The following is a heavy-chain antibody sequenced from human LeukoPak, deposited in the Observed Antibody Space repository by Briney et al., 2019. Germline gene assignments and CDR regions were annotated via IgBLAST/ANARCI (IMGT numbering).Heavy chain of an antibody. J-gene: IGHJ1*01. CDR3: ARXXXXXXXXXXX. CDR2: ISTSGST. Sequence: PSETLSLTCTVSGDSMGNDNWSWIRQSAGKGLEWIGRISTSGSTDYNPSLRSRVTMSVDTSRNQFSLTLTSMTAADTAVYYCARXXXXXXXXXXXWG. V-gene: IGHV4-4*07. CDR1: GDSMGNDN.